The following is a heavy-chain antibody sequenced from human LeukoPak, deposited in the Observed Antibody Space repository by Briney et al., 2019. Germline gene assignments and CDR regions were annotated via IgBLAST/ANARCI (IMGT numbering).Heavy chain of an antibody. CDR2: ISYDGSNK. V-gene: IGHV3-30-3*01. CDR3: ARDHLRYFDWLLSGSDY. Sequence: GGSLRLSCAASGFTFSSYAMHWVRQAPGKGLEWVAVISYDGSNKYHADSVKGRFTISRDNSKNTLYLQMNSLRAEDTAVYYCARDHLRYFDWLLSGSDYWGQGTLVTVSS. CDR1: GFTFSSYA. J-gene: IGHJ4*02. D-gene: IGHD3-9*01.